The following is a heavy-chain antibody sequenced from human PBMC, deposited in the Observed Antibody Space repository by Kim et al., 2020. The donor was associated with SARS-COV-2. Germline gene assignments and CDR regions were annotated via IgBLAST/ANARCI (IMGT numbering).Heavy chain of an antibody. J-gene: IGHJ3*02. V-gene: IGHV5-51*01. Sequence: PSCQGQVTISADRSISTAYLQWSSLKASDTAMYYCARRYVEMATITAFDIWGQGTMVTVSS. D-gene: IGHD4-4*01. CDR3: ARRYVEMATITAFDI.